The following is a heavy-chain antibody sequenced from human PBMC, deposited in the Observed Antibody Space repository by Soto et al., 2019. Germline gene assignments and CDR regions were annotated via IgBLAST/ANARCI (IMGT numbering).Heavy chain of an antibody. V-gene: IGHV1-18*01. CDR3: ARVLVRANWFDP. D-gene: IGHD2-8*01. CDR2: ITIYNGYT. Sequence: GASVKVSCKASGYIFNTYTISWVRQAPGQGLEWMGRITIYNGYTNYAQKFQGRVTMTTDTSTNTVYMELRSLTSDDTAVYYCARVLVRANWFDPWGQGTLVTVSS. CDR1: GYIFNTYT. J-gene: IGHJ5*02.